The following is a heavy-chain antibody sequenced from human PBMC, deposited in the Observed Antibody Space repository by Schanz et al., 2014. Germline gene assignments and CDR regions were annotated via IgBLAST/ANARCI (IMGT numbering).Heavy chain of an antibody. J-gene: IGHJ2*01. D-gene: IGHD2-21*01. Sequence: EVVLVESGGASVQPGGSLRLSCAASGFSFSNYALVWVRQPPGKGLEWISGISGFGTGAYYADFVKGRFTISRDNSMNTLSLQMNGLSADDTAIYYCAKGQGAVINNWYFDLWGRGTLVTVSS. V-gene: IGHV3-23*04. CDR2: ISGFGTGA. CDR1: GFSFSNYA. CDR3: AKGQGAVINNWYFDL.